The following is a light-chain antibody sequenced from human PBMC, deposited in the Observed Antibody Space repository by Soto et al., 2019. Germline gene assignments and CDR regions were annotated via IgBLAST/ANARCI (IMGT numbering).Light chain of an antibody. CDR1: QDISNY. J-gene: IGKJ4*01. Sequence: DIQMTQSPSSLSASVGDRVTITCQASQDISNYLNWYQKKPGKAPKLLIYDASNLETGVPSRFSGSGSGTDFTFTISSLQPEDIATYYCQQYDNLPLTFGRGTKVEIK. CDR2: DAS. CDR3: QQYDNLPLT. V-gene: IGKV1-33*01.